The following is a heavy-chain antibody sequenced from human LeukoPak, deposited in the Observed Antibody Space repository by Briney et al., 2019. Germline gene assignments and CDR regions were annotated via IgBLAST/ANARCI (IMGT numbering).Heavy chain of an antibody. CDR2: ISSSSSTI. V-gene: IGHV3-48*02. Sequence: GGSLRLSCAASGFTFSTYTMNWVRQAPGKGLEWVSYISSSSSTIYYADSVKGRFTISRDNAKNSLYPQMNSLRDEDTAVYYCARGYSYPYLDYWGQGTLVTVSS. D-gene: IGHD5-18*01. CDR3: ARGYSYPYLDY. CDR1: GFTFSTYT. J-gene: IGHJ4*02.